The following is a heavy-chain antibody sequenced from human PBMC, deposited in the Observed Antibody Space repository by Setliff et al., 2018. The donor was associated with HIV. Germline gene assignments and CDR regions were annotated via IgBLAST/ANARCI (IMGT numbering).Heavy chain of an antibody. CDR2: MYHSGST. CDR3: AGGRYFRDIRDSRFDF. V-gene: IGHV4-31*03. Sequence: SETLSLTCTVSGGSITTDGYYWSWIRHYPGKGLEWIGYMYHSGSTYYNASLASRLIMSLDPSKNQFSLKLNSMTAADTAMHYCAGGRYFRDIRDSRFDFWGQGMLVTVSS. CDR1: GGSITTDGYY. J-gene: IGHJ4*02. D-gene: IGHD3-9*01.